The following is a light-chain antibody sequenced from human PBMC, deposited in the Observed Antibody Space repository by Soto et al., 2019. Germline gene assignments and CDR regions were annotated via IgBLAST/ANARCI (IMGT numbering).Light chain of an antibody. CDR1: QSISDL. CDR2: KAS. J-gene: IGKJ4*02. CDR3: QKYDNYST. V-gene: IGKV1-5*03. Sequence: IQMTQSPSTLSASVGDRVTITCRASQSISDLLAWYQQKPWEAPKLLIYKASSLESGVPSRFSGSGSGRQFSRTISRLQPYDFANYYGQKYDNYSTFGGGTKVEIK.